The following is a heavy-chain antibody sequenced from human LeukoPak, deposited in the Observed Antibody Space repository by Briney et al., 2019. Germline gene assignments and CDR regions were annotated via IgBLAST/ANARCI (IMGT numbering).Heavy chain of an antibody. J-gene: IGHJ4*02. Sequence: GGSLRLSCAASGFTFNNYWLSWVRQAPGKGLEWVANIKTDGSETYYVDAVKGRFTISRDNAKNSLYLQMNNLRVEDTAVYCCVRNLPGAGYWGQGTLVIVSS. D-gene: IGHD3-9*01. CDR1: GFTFNNYW. V-gene: IGHV3-7*01. CDR2: IKTDGSET. CDR3: VRNLPGAGY.